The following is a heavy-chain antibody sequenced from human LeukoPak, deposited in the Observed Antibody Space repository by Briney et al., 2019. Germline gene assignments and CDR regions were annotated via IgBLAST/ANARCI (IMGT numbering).Heavy chain of an antibody. CDR1: GYTFTGYY. D-gene: IGHD4-23*01. Sequence: ASVKVSCKASGYTFTGYYMQWVRQAPGQGLEWMGRINPNSGGTNYAQKFQGRVTMTRDTSISTAYMELSRLRSDDTALYYCARDFNVVVATPGTVDYLGQGTLVTVSS. J-gene: IGHJ4*02. CDR3: ARDFNVVVATPGTVDY. CDR2: INPNSGGT. V-gene: IGHV1-2*06.